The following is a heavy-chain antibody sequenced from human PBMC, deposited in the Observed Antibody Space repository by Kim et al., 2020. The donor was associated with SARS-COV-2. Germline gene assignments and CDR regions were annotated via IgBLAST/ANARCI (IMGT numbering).Heavy chain of an antibody. CDR2: ISYDGSNK. Sequence: GGSLRLSCAASGFTFSSYGMHWVRQAPGKGLEWVAVISYDGSNKYYADSVKGRFTISRDNSKNTLYLQMNSLRAEDTAVYYCAKDRSSSWYYFDYWGQGTLVTVSS. CDR3: AKDRSSSWYYFDY. CDR1: GFTFSSYG. J-gene: IGHJ4*02. D-gene: IGHD6-13*01. V-gene: IGHV3-30*18.